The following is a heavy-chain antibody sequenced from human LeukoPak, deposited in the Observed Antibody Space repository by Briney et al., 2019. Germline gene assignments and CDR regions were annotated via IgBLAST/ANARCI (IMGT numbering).Heavy chain of an antibody. D-gene: IGHD2-15*01. Sequence: PSETLSLTCTVSGGSISSYYWSWLRQPPGKGLEWIGYIYYSGSTNYNPSLKSRVTISVDTSKNQFSLKLSSVTAADTAVYYCALGGYCSGGSCYSVYAFDIWGQGTMVTVSS. CDR3: ALGGYCSGGSCYSVYAFDI. J-gene: IGHJ3*02. CDR1: GGSISSYY. CDR2: IYYSGST. V-gene: IGHV4-59*01.